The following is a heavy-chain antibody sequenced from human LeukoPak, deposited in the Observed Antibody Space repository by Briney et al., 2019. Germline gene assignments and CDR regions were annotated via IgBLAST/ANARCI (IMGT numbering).Heavy chain of an antibody. D-gene: IGHD6-13*01. CDR3: ARVGSSWYHDY. J-gene: IGHJ4*02. V-gene: IGHV4-39*07. CDR2: IYFSGSA. CDR1: GGPISNSMNY. Sequence: SETLSLTCSVSGGPISNSMNYWGWIRQSPRKGLEWIGSIYFSGSAYYNPSLESRVTISIDTSKNQFSLKLSSVTAADTAVYYCARVGSSWYHDYWGQGTLVTVSS.